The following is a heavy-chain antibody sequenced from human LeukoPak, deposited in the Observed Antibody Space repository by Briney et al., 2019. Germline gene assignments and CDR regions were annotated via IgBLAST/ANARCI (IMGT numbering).Heavy chain of an antibody. J-gene: IGHJ3*02. CDR2: IDWDDDN. D-gene: IGHD3-3*01. V-gene: IGHV2-70*11. Sequence: SGPTLVNPTQTLTLTCTFSGFSLSTSGMCVSWIRQPPGKALEWLARIDWDDDNYYSTSLKTRLTISKDTSKNQVVLTMTNMDPVDTATYYCARSFYPLDAFDIWGQGTMVTVSS. CDR1: GFSLSTSGMC. CDR3: ARSFYPLDAFDI.